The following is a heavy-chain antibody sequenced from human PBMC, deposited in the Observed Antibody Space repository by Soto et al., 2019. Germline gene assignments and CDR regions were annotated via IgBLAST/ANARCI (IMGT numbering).Heavy chain of an antibody. CDR3: ASPGVSVSGEGV. D-gene: IGHD1-1*01. J-gene: IGHJ4*02. V-gene: IGHV3-11*01. Sequence: GGSLRLSCVASGFTFSDYYMNWIRQAPGKGLKWISYISASGANIYYADSVQGRFTISRDNAKSSLHLHMNSLTADDTAVYYCASPGVSVSGEGVWGQGTLVTVSS. CDR2: ISASGANI. CDR1: GFTFSDYY.